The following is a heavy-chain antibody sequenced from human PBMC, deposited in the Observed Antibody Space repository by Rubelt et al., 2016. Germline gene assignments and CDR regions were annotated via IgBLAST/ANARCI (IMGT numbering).Heavy chain of an antibody. V-gene: IGHV4-59*08. CDR1: GGSISSYY. Sequence: QEQLQESGPGLVKPSETLSLTCTVSGGSISSYYWSWIRQPPGKGLEWIVYIYYSGSTNYNPSLKSRVTISVDTSKNQFSLKLSSVTAADTAVYYCARLAYGSGYYYFDYWGQGTLVTVSS. CDR3: ARLAYGSGYYYFDY. D-gene: IGHD3-22*01. J-gene: IGHJ4*02. CDR2: IYYSGST.